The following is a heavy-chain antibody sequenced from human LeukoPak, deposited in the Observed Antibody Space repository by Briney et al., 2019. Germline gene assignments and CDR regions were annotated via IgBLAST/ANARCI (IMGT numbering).Heavy chain of an antibody. CDR3: ARGHWGLDY. D-gene: IGHD7-27*01. Sequence: GGSLRLSCAASEFSFSNFYMTWIRQAPGKGLEWVSYISNTGSNTYYADSVKGRFTMSRDNGKNSLYLQMNSLRAEDTAVYYCARGHWGLDYWGQGTLVTVSS. V-gene: IGHV3-11*04. J-gene: IGHJ4*02. CDR1: EFSFSNFY. CDR2: ISNTGSNT.